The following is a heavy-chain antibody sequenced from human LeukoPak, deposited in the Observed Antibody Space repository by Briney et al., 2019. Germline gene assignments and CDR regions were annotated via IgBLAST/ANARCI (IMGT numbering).Heavy chain of an antibody. D-gene: IGHD2-2*01. J-gene: IGHJ6*02. CDR2: IYHSGST. V-gene: IGHV4-4*02. Sequence: SGTLSLTCAVSGGSISSSNWWSWVRQPPGKGLEWIGEIYHSGSTNYNPSLKSRVTISVDKSKNQFSLKLSSVTAADTAVYYCARDSSTSHYGMDVWGQGTTVTVSS. CDR1: GGSISSSNW. CDR3: ARDSSTSHYGMDV.